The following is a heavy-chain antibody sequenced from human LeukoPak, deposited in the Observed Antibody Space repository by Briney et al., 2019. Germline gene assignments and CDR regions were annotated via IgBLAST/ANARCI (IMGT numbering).Heavy chain of an antibody. J-gene: IGHJ4*02. D-gene: IGHD2-2*03. Sequence: SETLSLTCAVSGGSISSTTSYWGWIRQPPGKGLEWIGRIYYSGSTFYNPSLKSRVTISVNTSKNQLSLRPSSVTAADTAVYYCARHGSTDYFDYWGQGTLVTVSS. V-gene: IGHV4-39*01. CDR2: IYYSGST. CDR1: GGSISSTTSY. CDR3: ARHGSTDYFDY.